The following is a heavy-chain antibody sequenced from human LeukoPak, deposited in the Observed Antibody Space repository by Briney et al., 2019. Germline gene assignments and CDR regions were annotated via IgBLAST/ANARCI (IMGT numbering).Heavy chain of an antibody. CDR3: AKDVSGSSSYPDP. J-gene: IGHJ5*02. CDR1: GFTFSSSA. Sequence: PGGSLRLSCAASGFTFSSSAMSWLRQAPGKGLEWVSAISNNGGYTYYADSVQGRFTIPRDNSKSTLCLQMNSLRAEDTAVYYCAKDVSGSSSYPDPWGQGTLVTVSS. D-gene: IGHD6-13*01. CDR2: ISNNGGYT. V-gene: IGHV3-23*01.